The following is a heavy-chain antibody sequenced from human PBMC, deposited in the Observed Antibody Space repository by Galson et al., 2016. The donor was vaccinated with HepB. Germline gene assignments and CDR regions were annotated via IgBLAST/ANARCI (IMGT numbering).Heavy chain of an antibody. CDR2: TWDDGTNK. D-gene: IGHD1-1*01. CDR1: GFTFGSYG. J-gene: IGHJ5*02. Sequence: SLRLSCAASGFTFGSYGMHWVRQAPGKGLEWVAATWDDGTNKYYADSVKGRFTISRDNSKNTLYLQMNSLRAEDTAVYYCARDYVTTATRWFDHWGQGTLVTVSS. V-gene: IGHV3-33*01. CDR3: ARDYVTTATRWFDH.